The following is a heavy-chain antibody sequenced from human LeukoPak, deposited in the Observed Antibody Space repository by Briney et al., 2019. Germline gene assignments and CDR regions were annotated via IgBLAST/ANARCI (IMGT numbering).Heavy chain of an antibody. J-gene: IGHJ6*02. CDR1: GGSISSYY. CDR2: IYYSGST. CDR3: ARDNWNYGSSMDV. D-gene: IGHD1-7*01. Sequence: SETLSLTCTVSGGSISSYYWSRIRQPPGKGLEWIGYIYYSGSTNYNPSLESRVTISVDTSKNQFSLKLSSVTAADTAVYYCARDNWNYGSSMDVWGQGTTVTVSS. V-gene: IGHV4-59*01.